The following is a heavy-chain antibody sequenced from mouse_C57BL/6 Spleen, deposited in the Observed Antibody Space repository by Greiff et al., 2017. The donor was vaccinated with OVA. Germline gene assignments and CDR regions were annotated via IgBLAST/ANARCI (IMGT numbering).Heavy chain of an antibody. V-gene: IGHV10-1*01. CDR3: VTTVPIYYAMDY. CDR1: GFSFNTYA. J-gene: IGHJ4*01. CDR2: IRSKSNNYAT. D-gene: IGHD1-1*01. Sequence: EVQLQESGGGLVQPKGSLKLSCAASGFSFNTYAMNWVRQAPGKGLEWVARIRSKSNNYATYYADSVKDRFTISRDDSESMLYLQMNNLKTEDTAMYYCVTTVPIYYAMDYWGQGTSVTVSS.